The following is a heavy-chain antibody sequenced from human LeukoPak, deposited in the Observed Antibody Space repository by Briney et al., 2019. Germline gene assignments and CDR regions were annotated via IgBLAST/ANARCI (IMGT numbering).Heavy chain of an antibody. V-gene: IGHV3-48*03. CDR3: ARVRRWELLLHYYYMDV. CDR1: GFTFSSYE. Sequence: GALRLSCAASGFTFSSYEMNWVRQAPGKGLEWVSYIGSSGSTIYYADSVKGRFTISRDNAKNSLYLQMNSLRAEDTAVYYCARVRRWELLLHYYYMDVWGKGTPVTISS. D-gene: IGHD1-26*01. CDR2: IGSSGSTI. J-gene: IGHJ6*03.